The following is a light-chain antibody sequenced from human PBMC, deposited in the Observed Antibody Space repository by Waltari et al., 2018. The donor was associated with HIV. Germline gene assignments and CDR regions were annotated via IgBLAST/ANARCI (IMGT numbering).Light chain of an antibody. CDR2: EVA. Sequence: SALTQPASLPGSPGQSTSLPCSAPSSDIGTHEPASWFQQFPVKTPKLIIYEVASRPSGVSARFSGSKAGNTASLTISGLQSEDEADYYCFSYAGNGAYVFGTGTKVTVL. CDR3: FSYAGNGAYV. V-gene: IGLV2-23*02. J-gene: IGLJ1*01. CDR1: SSDIGTHEP.